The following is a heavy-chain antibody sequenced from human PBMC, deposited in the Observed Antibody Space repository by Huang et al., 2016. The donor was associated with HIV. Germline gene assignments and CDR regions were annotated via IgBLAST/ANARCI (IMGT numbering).Heavy chain of an antibody. V-gene: IGHV4-59*11. CDR2: KYYSGST. CDR1: GGSITSHY. CDR3: ARGLPLVGAMNF. D-gene: IGHD1-26*01. Sequence: QVHLQESGPGLVKPSETLSLTCSVSGGSITSHYWIWIRQPPGKGLEWIGKKYYSGSTNYYPPRRSRVTMSIDTSKNQFSLKLSSVTAADTAVYYCARGLPLVGAMNFWGQGALVTVSS. J-gene: IGHJ4*02.